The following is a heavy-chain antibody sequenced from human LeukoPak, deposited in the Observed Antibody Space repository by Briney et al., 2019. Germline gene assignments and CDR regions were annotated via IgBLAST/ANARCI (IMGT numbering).Heavy chain of an antibody. J-gene: IGHJ4*02. CDR2: INHSGST. CDR1: GGSFSGYY. V-gene: IGHV4-34*01. D-gene: IGHD2-8*01. Sequence: PSETLSLTCAVYGGSFSGYYWSWIRQPPGKGLEWIGEINHSGSTNYNPSLKSRVTISVDTSKNQFSLKLSSVTAADTAVYYCARGAGYCTNGVCYLRLKSIFDYWGRGTLVTVSS. CDR3: ARGAGYCTNGVCYLRLKSIFDY.